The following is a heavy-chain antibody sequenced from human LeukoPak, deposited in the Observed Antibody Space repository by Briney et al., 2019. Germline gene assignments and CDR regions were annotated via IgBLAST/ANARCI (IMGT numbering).Heavy chain of an antibody. Sequence: SETLSLTCTVSGGSISSSSYYWSWIRQPPGKGLEWIGYIYYSGSTNYNPSLKSRVTISVDTSKNQFSLKLSSVTAADTAVYYCASSRMTTVTRVADWYFDLWGRGTLVTVSS. CDR3: ASSRMTTVTRVADWYFDL. V-gene: IGHV4-61*01. J-gene: IGHJ2*01. CDR2: IYYSGST. CDR1: GGSISSSSYY. D-gene: IGHD4-17*01.